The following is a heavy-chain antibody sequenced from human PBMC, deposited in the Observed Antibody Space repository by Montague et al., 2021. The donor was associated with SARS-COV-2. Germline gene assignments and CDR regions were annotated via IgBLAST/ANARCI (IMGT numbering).Heavy chain of an antibody. Sequence: SLRLSCAASGFTFSNYAMRWVRQAPGKGLECVSTISTTGVNIHSADSVKGRFTISRDNTKSTLYLQMNSLRAEDTAVYYCAKDSKVTQWRGWADGFDMWGKGTMVTVSS. CDR1: GFTFSNYA. CDR2: ISTTGVNI. J-gene: IGHJ3*02. D-gene: IGHD6-19*01. V-gene: IGHV3-23*01. CDR3: AKDSKVTQWRGWADGFDM.